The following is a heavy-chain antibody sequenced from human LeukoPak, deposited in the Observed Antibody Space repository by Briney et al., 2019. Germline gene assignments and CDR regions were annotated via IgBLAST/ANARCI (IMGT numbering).Heavy chain of an antibody. Sequence: SETLSLTCTVSGGSISSYYWSWIRQPPGKGLEWIGYIYYSGSTNYNPSLKSRVTISVDTSKNQFSLKLSSVTAADTAVYYCARGQDIVVVPAAPGTFDIWGQGTMVTVSS. D-gene: IGHD2-2*01. CDR1: GGSISSYY. CDR3: ARGQDIVVVPAAPGTFDI. J-gene: IGHJ3*02. V-gene: IGHV4-59*12. CDR2: IYYSGST.